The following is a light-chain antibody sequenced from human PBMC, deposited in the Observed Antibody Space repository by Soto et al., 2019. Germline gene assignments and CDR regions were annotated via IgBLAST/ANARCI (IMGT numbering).Light chain of an antibody. CDR3: QSYDSSLSLVV. Sequence: QAVVTQPPSVSGAPGQRVTISCTGSSSNIGAGYDVHWYQQLPGTAPKLLIYSNSNRPSGVPDRFSGSKSGTSASLAITGLQAEDEADYYCQSYDSSLSLVVFGGGTKLTVL. J-gene: IGLJ2*01. V-gene: IGLV1-40*01. CDR1: SSNIGAGYD. CDR2: SNS.